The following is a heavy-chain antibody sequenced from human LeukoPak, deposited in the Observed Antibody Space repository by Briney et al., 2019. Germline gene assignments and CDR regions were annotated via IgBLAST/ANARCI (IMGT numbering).Heavy chain of an antibody. V-gene: IGHV2-70*17. CDR3: ARTRVSPHSSAYYIDY. J-gene: IGHJ4*02. CDR2: IDWDGDK. D-gene: IGHD3-22*01. Sequence: SGPTLVNPTQTLTLSCTLSGFSLTTSGMCVSWIRQPPGKALEWLARIDWDGDKFYSTSLKTRLTISKDTSKNQVFLTVTNMDPVDTATYYCARTRVSPHSSAYYIDYWGQGTLVTVSS. CDR1: GFSLTTSGMC.